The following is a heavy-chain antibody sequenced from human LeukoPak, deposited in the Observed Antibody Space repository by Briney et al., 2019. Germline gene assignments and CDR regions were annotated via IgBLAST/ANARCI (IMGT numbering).Heavy chain of an antibody. CDR2: ISGSGGST. Sequence: PGRSLRLSCTASGFTFGDYAMSWVRQAPGKGLEWVSAISGSGGSTYYADSVKGRFTISRDNSKNTLYLQMNSLRAEDTAVYYCAKGSPQITMVRGVISTPFDYWGQGTLVTVSS. V-gene: IGHV3-23*01. J-gene: IGHJ4*02. CDR3: AKGSPQITMVRGVISTPFDY. D-gene: IGHD3-10*01. CDR1: GFTFGDYA.